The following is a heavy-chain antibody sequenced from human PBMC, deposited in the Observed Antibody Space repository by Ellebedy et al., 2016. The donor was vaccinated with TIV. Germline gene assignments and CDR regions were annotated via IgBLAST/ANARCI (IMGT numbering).Heavy chain of an antibody. Sequence: GESLKISCKASGNSFTSYWIGWVRQAPGKGLEWMGVIYGSDSTTRYNPSFQGQVTISVDKSISTTYLQWSSLKASDTAIYYCARRLYYDPQLDPWGQGTLVTVSS. CDR3: ARRLYYDPQLDP. CDR1: GNSFTSYW. J-gene: IGHJ5*02. V-gene: IGHV5-51*01. CDR2: IYGSDSTT. D-gene: IGHD3-22*01.